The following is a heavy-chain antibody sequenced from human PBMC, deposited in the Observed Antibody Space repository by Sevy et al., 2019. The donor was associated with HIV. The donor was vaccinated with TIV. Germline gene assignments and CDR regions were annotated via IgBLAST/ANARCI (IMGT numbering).Heavy chain of an antibody. Sequence: SETLSLTCTVSGGSVSSGSYYWSWIRQRPGKGLEWSGYIYYSGSTNYNPSLKSRVTISLDTSKDHFSLKMTSVTTADTAVYYCARDDPVMNAFDIWGQGTMVTVSS. V-gene: IGHV4-61*03. CDR1: GGSVSSGSYY. J-gene: IGHJ3*02. D-gene: IGHD3-16*01. CDR3: ARDDPVMNAFDI. CDR2: IYYSGST.